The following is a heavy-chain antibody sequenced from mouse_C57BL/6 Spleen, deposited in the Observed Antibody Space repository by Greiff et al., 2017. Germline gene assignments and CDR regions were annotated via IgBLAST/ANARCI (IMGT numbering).Heavy chain of an antibody. CDR3: ARTGTRWDFDV. CDR1: GYTFTDYN. V-gene: IGHV1-22*01. CDR2: INPNNGGT. J-gene: IGHJ1*03. D-gene: IGHD4-1*01. Sequence: EVQLQQSGPELVKPGASVKMSCKASGYTFTDYNMHWVKQSHGKSLEWIGYINPNNGGTSYNQKFKGKATLTVNKSSSTAYMELRSLTSEASAVYYCARTGTRWDFDVWGTGTTVTVSS.